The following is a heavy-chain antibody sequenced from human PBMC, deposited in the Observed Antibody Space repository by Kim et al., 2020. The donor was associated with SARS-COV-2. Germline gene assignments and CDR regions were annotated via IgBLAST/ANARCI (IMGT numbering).Heavy chain of an antibody. J-gene: IGHJ6*02. CDR3: ARGSMVRGVISYYYYYGMDV. V-gene: IGHV4-31*03. CDR2: IYYSGST. D-gene: IGHD3-10*01. CDR1: GGSISSGGYY. Sequence: SETLSLTCTVSGGSISSGGYYWSWIRQHPGKGLEWIGYIYYSGSTYYNPSLKSRVTISVDTSKNQFSLKLSSVTAADTAVYYCARGSMVRGVISYYYYYGMDVWGQGTTVTVSS.